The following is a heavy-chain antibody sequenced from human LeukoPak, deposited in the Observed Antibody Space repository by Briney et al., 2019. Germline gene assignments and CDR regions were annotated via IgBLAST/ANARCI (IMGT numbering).Heavy chain of an antibody. Sequence: PGRSLRLSCAASGFTFSTYAVHWVRQAPGKGLEGVAVISYDGSNKHYADSVKGRFTISRDNSDNTLFLQMNSLRPEDTAVYYCVRGSSGTAVRGISWAWFDPWGQGTLVTVSS. J-gene: IGHJ5*02. CDR1: GFTFSTYA. D-gene: IGHD3-10*01. CDR3: VRGSSGTAVRGISWAWFDP. V-gene: IGHV3-30-3*01. CDR2: ISYDGSNK.